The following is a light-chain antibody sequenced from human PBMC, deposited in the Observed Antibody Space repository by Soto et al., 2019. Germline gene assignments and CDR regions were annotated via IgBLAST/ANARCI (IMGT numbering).Light chain of an antibody. Sequence: DIQMTQSLSSLSASVGDTVTITCRASQSISNSLSWYQQKPGKAPKFLNYVASTLQRGAPSRFSGSGSGTDFPLISSRLQPEDVANYYYQQNFSPPYTFGQGTKLEIK. J-gene: IGKJ2*01. V-gene: IGKV1-39*01. CDR3: QQNFSPPYT. CDR1: QSISNS. CDR2: VAS.